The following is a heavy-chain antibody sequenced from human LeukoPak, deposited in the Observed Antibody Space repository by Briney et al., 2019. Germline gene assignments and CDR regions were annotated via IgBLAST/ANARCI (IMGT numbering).Heavy chain of an antibody. CDR1: GFTFNSYS. CDR3: ARDSGYCSSTGCYVHYFDY. CDR2: ISSSGYI. V-gene: IGHV3-21*01. Sequence: GGSLRLSCAASGFTFNSYSMNWVRQTPGKGLEWVSSISSSGYINYADSVKGRFTVSRDNAKNSLYLQMNSLRAEDTAVYYCARDSGYCSSTGCYVHYFDYWGQGTLVTVSS. J-gene: IGHJ4*02. D-gene: IGHD2-2*01.